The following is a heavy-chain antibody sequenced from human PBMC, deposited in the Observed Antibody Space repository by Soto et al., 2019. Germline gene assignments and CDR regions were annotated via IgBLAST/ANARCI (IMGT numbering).Heavy chain of an antibody. CDR2: ISGGGDTT. CDR3: AKPLYSSGWSKFDY. CDR1: GFTFSSHA. Sequence: EVQLLESGGGLVQPGGSLRLSCAASGFTFSSHAMSWVRQAPGKGLEWVSGISGGGDTTYYADSVRGRFTISRDNPKSTLYLQMNSLSAEDSALYYCAKPLYSSGWSKFDYWGQGILVTVPS. V-gene: IGHV3-23*01. J-gene: IGHJ4*02. D-gene: IGHD6-19*01.